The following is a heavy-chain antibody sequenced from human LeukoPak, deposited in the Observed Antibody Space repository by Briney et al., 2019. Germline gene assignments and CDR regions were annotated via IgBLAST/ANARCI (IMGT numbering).Heavy chain of an antibody. CDR1: GYTFTSYG. Sequence: ASVKVSCKASGYTFTSYGISWVRQAPGQGLEWMGRISAYNGNTNYAQKLQGRVTMTTDTSTSTAYMELSSLRSEDTAVYYCARDPGGYYYDSSGYVRYYYMDVWGKGTTVTISS. CDR2: ISAYNGNT. V-gene: IGHV1-18*01. J-gene: IGHJ6*03. CDR3: ARDPGGYYYDSSGYVRYYYMDV. D-gene: IGHD3-22*01.